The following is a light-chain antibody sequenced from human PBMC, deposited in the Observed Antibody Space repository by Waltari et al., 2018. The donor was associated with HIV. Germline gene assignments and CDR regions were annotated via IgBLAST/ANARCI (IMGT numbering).Light chain of an antibody. J-gene: IGKJ2*01. CDR2: AAS. CDR3: QQYKVWPPNP. Sequence: EIVLTQSPLTLSVSPGERAIPSCRARQTIDTNFAWYQQNPGHAPWLLSYAASTTAHSIPHKFSGIESGTRVTLTISSLHSEDFSVYYCQQYKVWPPNPFDPGTKVEI. CDR1: QTIDTN. V-gene: IGKV3-15*01.